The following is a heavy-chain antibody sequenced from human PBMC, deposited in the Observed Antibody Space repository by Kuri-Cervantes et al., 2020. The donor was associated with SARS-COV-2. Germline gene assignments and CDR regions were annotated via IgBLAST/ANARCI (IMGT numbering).Heavy chain of an antibody. CDR1: GGSTSSSSYY. V-gene: IGHV4-39*01. CDR2: IYYSGST. D-gene: IGHD6-13*01. Sequence: SETLSLTCTVSGGSTSSSSYYWGWIRQPPGKGLEWIGSIYYSGSTYYNPSLKSRVTISVDTSKNQFSLKLSSVTAADTAVYDCARTRGGGYSSSWYYWGQGTLVTVSS. CDR3: ARTRGGGYSSSWYY. J-gene: IGHJ4*02.